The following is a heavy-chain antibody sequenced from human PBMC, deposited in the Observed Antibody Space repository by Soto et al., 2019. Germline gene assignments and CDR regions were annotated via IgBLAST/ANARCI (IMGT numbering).Heavy chain of an antibody. D-gene: IGHD5-18*01. CDR2: ISSSSSYI. V-gene: IGHV3-21*01. CDR1: GFTFSSYS. Sequence: GGSLRLSCAASGFTFSSYSMNWVRQAPGKGLEWVSSISSSSSYIYYADSVKGRFTISRDNAKNSLYLQMNSLRGEDTAVYYCARDGGHSYALYYFEYWGQGTLVTVSS. J-gene: IGHJ4*02. CDR3: ARDGGHSYALYYFEY.